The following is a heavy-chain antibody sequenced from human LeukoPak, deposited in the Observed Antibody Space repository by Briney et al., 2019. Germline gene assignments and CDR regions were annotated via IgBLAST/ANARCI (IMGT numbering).Heavy chain of an antibody. CDR3: AGRGGYVEFSY. Sequence: PSETLSLTCTVSGDSISNSAYCWGWIRQPPGKGLEWIGSIYYSGSTHYNPSLKSRVTISADTSKNQFSLKVSSVTAADTAVYYCAGRGGYVEFSYWGQGTLVTVSS. D-gene: IGHD5-12*01. CDR2: IYYSGST. J-gene: IGHJ4*02. V-gene: IGHV4-39*01. CDR1: GDSISNSAYC.